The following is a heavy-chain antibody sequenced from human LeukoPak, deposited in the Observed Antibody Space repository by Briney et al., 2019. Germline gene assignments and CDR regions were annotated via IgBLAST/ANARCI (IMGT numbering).Heavy chain of an antibody. J-gene: IGHJ4*02. Sequence: GGSLRLSCAASGFTFSSYAMSWVRQAPGKGLEWASAISGSGGSTYYADSVKGRFTISRDNSKNTLYLQMNSLRAEDTAVYYCAKVGSRIAVAGYFDYWGQGTLVTVSS. CDR2: ISGSGGST. CDR1: GFTFSSYA. V-gene: IGHV3-23*01. CDR3: AKVGSRIAVAGYFDY. D-gene: IGHD6-19*01.